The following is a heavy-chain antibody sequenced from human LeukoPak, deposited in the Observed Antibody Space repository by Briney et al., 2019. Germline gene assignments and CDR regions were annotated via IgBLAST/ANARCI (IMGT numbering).Heavy chain of an antibody. CDR3: AKMRSGYPGY. CDR1: GFTFSTYA. J-gene: IGHJ4*02. D-gene: IGHD3-22*01. CDR2: ISAGGGST. Sequence: GGSLRLSCAASGFTFSTYAMSWVRQAPGKGLDWVSAISAGGGSTYYADSVKGRFTISRDNSKNTLYLQMNSLRAEDTAVYYCAKMRSGYPGYWGQGTLVTVSS. V-gene: IGHV3-23*01.